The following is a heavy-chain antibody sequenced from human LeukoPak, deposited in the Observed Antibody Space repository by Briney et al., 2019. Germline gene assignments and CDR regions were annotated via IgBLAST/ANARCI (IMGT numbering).Heavy chain of an antibody. CDR2: MYASGSA. V-gene: IGHV4-4*07. CDR3: ATYGSGDGDL. CDR1: SGSISSYY. D-gene: IGHD3-10*01. Sequence: SETLSLTCTVSSGSISSYYWSWVRQPAGKGLECIGRMYASGSANYNPSLRSRVTMSVDTSKKQFSLRLSSVTAADTAVYYCATYGSGDGDLWGRGTLVTVSS. J-gene: IGHJ2*01.